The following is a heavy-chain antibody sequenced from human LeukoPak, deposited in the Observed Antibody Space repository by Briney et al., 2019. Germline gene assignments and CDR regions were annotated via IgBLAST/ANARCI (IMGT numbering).Heavy chain of an antibody. V-gene: IGHV4-34*01. CDR2: INHSGST. D-gene: IGHD3-22*01. CDR1: GGSLSGYY. J-gene: IGHJ4*02. Sequence: SETLSLTCAVYGGSLSGYYWSWIRQPPGKGLEWIGEINHSGSTNYNPSLKSRVTISVDTSKNQFSLKLSSVTAADTAVYYCARLPYYYDSSGYYYFSFDYWGQGTLVTVSS. CDR3: ARLPYYYDSSGYYYFSFDY.